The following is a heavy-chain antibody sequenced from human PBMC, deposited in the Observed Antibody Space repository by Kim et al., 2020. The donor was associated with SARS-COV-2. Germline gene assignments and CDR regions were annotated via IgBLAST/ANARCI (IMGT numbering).Heavy chain of an antibody. Sequence: SETLSLTCTVSGGSISSSSYYWGWIRQPPGKGLEWIGNIYSGGTTYYNPSLKSRVTISVDTTKNQFSLKLSSVTAADTTVYYCARQGSSRFDFDYWGQGTLVTVSS. V-gene: IGHV4-39*01. J-gene: IGHJ4*02. CDR3: ARQGSSRFDFDY. CDR1: GGSISSSSYY. CDR2: IYSGGTT. D-gene: IGHD6-13*01.